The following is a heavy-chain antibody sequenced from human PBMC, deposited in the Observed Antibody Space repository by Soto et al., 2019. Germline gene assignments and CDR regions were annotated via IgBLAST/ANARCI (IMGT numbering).Heavy chain of an antibody. J-gene: IGHJ4*02. CDR2: ISSNSDYI. Sequence: GGSLRLSCAASGFTFSSYAMNWVRQAPGKGLEWVSSISSNSDYIYYADSVKGRFTISRDNAKNSLYLQMNSLRAEDTAVYYCARHHDSWGQGTLVTVSS. V-gene: IGHV3-21*04. CDR1: GFTFSSYA. CDR3: ARHHDS.